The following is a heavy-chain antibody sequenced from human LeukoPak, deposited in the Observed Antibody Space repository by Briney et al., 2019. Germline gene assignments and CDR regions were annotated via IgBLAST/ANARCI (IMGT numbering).Heavy chain of an antibody. CDR3: ARDSPRCDSSACEAHPIFDY. V-gene: IGHV4-39*07. Sequence: SETLSLTCTVSGGSISSSSYYWGWIRQPPGKGLEWIGSIYYSGSTYYNPSLKSRVTISVDTSKNQFSLKLSSVTAADTAVYYCARDSPRCDSSACEAHPIFDYWGQGTLVTVSS. J-gene: IGHJ4*02. CDR1: GGSISSSSYY. D-gene: IGHD3-22*01. CDR2: IYYSGST.